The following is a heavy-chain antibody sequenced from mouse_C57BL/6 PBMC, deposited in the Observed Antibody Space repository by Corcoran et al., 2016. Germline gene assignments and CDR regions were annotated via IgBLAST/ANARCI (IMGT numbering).Heavy chain of an antibody. CDR2: INTYSGVP. J-gene: IGHJ1*03. Sequence: QIQLVQSGPELKKPGETVKISCKASGYTFTTYGMSWVKQAPGKGLKWMGWINTYSGVPTYADDFKGRFAFSLETSASTAYLQINNLKNEDTATYFCARTYYDYPYWYFDVWGTGTTVTVSS. V-gene: IGHV9-3*01. CDR3: ARTYYDYPYWYFDV. D-gene: IGHD2-4*01. CDR1: GYTFTTYG.